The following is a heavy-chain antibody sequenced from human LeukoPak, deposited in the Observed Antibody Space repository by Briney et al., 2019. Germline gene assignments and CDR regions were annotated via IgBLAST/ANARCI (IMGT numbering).Heavy chain of an antibody. CDR3: ARGIGRFGELFDAYDI. J-gene: IGHJ3*02. CDR2: ISAYNGNT. CDR1: GYTFTSYG. Sequence: GASVKVSCKASGYTFTSYGLSWVRQAPGQGLEWMGWISAYNGNTNYAQKFQGRVTMTTDTSTSTACMELRSLRSDDTAVYYCARGIGRFGELFDAYDIWGQGTMVTVSS. D-gene: IGHD3-10*01. V-gene: IGHV1-18*01.